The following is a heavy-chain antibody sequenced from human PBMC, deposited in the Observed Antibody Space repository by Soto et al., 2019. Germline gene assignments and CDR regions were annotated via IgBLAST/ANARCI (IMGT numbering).Heavy chain of an antibody. CDR2: IYYSGST. Sequence: PSETISLTCTLSGRLISSVDHYWSWIRQPPGKGLEWIGYIYYSGSTKYNPSLRSRVTMSVDTSKNQFSLKLSSVTAADTAVYYCARLYSGTFNCWGQG. V-gene: IGHV4-30-4*01. CDR1: GRLISSVDHY. D-gene: IGHD1-26*01. CDR3: ARLYSGTFNC. J-gene: IGHJ4*02.